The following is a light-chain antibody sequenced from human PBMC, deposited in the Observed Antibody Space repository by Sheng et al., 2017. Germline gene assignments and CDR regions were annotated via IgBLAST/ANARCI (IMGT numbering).Light chain of an antibody. Sequence: QSVSGSPGETVTISCTRSSGNIVSNYVQWYQQRPGSSPATVIYEDRQRPSGVPNRFSGSIDSSSNSASLVISGLETEDEADYYCQSYDTDDWVFGGGTKLTVL. CDR1: SGNIVSNY. CDR3: QSYDTDDWV. V-gene: IGLV6-57*01. CDR2: EDR. J-gene: IGLJ3*02.